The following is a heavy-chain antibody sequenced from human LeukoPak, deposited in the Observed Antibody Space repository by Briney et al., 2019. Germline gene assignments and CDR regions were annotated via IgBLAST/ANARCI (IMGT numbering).Heavy chain of an antibody. CDR3: ARLSPRCCDY. CDR1: GGSISSYY. Sequence: PSETLSLTCTVSGGSISSYYWSWIRQPPGKGLEWIGSIDYRGVTYYNPSLKSRVTISADTSKNQFSLKLTSVTAADTAVYYCARLSPRCCDYWGQGTLVTVSS. V-gene: IGHV4-59*04. CDR2: IDYRGVT. J-gene: IGHJ4*02. D-gene: IGHD4/OR15-4a*01.